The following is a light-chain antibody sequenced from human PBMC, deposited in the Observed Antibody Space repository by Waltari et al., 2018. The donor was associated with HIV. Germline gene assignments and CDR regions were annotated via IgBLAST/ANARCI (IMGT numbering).Light chain of an antibody. Sequence: QSALTQPPSASGPPGQSVTISCTGTSNDVGRYDFVSWYQLRPGNVPKLIIYEVTKRPSGVAVRFSGSKSGNTASLTVSGPQNDDEADYYCSSYAANNTFVIFGGGTKLTVL. CDR3: SSYAANNTFVI. V-gene: IGLV2-8*01. CDR2: EVT. CDR1: SNDVGRYDF. J-gene: IGLJ2*01.